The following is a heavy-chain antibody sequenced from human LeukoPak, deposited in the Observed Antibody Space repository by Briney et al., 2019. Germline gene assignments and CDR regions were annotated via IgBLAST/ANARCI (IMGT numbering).Heavy chain of an antibody. J-gene: IGHJ4*02. CDR2: ISDDGGNK. CDR3: ANSPTYCSSTSCYINY. Sequence: HPGGSLRLSCAASGFIFSNYGMHWVRQAPGKGLEWVAVISDDGGNKYYVDSVKGRFTISRDNSKNTLYMQMNSLRSEDTAVYYRANSPTYCSSTSCYINYWGQGTLVAVSS. CDR1: GFIFSNYG. D-gene: IGHD2-2*02. V-gene: IGHV3-30*18.